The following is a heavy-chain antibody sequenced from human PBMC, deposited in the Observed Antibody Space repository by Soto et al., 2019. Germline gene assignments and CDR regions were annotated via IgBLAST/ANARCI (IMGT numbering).Heavy chain of an antibody. CDR3: ARDYRFNIVAPPFDI. V-gene: IGHV3-66*01. J-gene: IGHJ3*02. D-gene: IGHD5-12*01. CDR1: GFTVSSNY. Sequence: EVQLVESGGGLVQPGGSLRLSCAASGFTVSSNYMSWVRQAPGKGLECVSLIYSAGSTYYANSVKGRFTISRDTSKNTLYLQMNSLRAEDTAVYYCARDYRFNIVAPPFDIWGQGTMVTVSS. CDR2: IYSAGST.